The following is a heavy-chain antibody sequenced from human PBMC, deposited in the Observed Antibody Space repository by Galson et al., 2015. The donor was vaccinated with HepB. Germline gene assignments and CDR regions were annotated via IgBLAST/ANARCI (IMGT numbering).Heavy chain of an antibody. D-gene: IGHD3-3*01. J-gene: IGHJ4*02. V-gene: IGHV3-23*01. Sequence: SLRLSCAASGFTFSSYAMSWVRQAPGKGLEWVSAISGSGGSTYYADSVKGRFTISRDNSKNTLYLQMNSLRAEDTAVYYCAKVRDFWSGYSYWGQGTLVTVSS. CDR2: ISGSGGST. CDR1: GFTFSSYA. CDR3: AKVRDFWSGYSY.